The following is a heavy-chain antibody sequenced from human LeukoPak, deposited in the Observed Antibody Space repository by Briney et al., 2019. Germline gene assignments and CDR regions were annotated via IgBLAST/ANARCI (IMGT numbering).Heavy chain of an antibody. V-gene: IGHV3-21*01. D-gene: IGHD3-9*01. Sequence: GGSLRLSCAASGFTFSSYTMNWVRQAPGKGLEWVSSITSSSSYIYYTDSAKGRFTISRDNAKNSLFLQMNSLRAEDTAVYCCARVLSGTLTFDHWGQGTLVAVSP. CDR1: GFTFSSYT. CDR2: ITSSSSYI. J-gene: IGHJ4*02. CDR3: ARVLSGTLTFDH.